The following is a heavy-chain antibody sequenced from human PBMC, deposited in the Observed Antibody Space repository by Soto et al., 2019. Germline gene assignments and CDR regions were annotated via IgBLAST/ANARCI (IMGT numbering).Heavy chain of an antibody. CDR3: SRSLAIDFDS. CDR2: IRRIAYGGTT. Sequence: LRLSCSASGFNFAAYTMSWVRLTPGKGLEWVGFIRRIAYGGTTDYAASVKGRFTISRDDSRKIVYLQMSRLKIEGTAVYYCSRSLAIDFDSWGQGTLVTVSS. CDR1: GFNFAAYT. J-gene: IGHJ4*02. V-gene: IGHV3-49*04.